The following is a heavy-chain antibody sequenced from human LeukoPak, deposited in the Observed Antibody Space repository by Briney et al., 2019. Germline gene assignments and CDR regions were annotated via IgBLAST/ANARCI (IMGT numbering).Heavy chain of an antibody. CDR1: GGSISSYY. CDR3: ARGTPGSSYYYYYYMDV. V-gene: IGHV4-59*01. CDR2: NSGST. Sequence: PSETLSLTCTVSGGSISSYYWSWIRQPPGKGLEWIGYNSGSTNYNPPLKSRVTISVDTSKNQFSLKLSSVTAADTAVYYCARGTPGSSYYYYYYMDVWGKGTTVTVSS. J-gene: IGHJ6*03. D-gene: IGHD3-10*01.